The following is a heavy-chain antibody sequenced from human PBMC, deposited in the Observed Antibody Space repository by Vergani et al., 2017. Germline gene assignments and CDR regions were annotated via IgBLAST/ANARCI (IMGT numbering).Heavy chain of an antibody. J-gene: IGHJ4*02. Sequence: ELQLVESGGGVVRPGGSLRLSCAASGFTFDDYGMSWVRQAPGKGLEWVSGINWNGGSTGYADSVKGRFTISRDNAKNSPYLQMNSLRAEDTALYYCARDRRKGVRRYYYDSSGYYDWGQGTLVTVSS. CDR1: GFTFDDYG. CDR2: INWNGGST. D-gene: IGHD3-22*01. CDR3: ARDRRKGVRRYYYDSSGYYD. V-gene: IGHV3-20*04.